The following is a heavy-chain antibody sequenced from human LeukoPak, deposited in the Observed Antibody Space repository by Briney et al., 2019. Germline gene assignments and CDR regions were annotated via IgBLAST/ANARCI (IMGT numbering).Heavy chain of an antibody. CDR2: ISAYNGNT. Sequence: ASVKVSCKASGYTFTSYGISWVRQAPGQGLEWMGWISAYNGNTNYAQKLQGRVTMTTDTSTSTAYMELRSLRSDDTAVYYCARDTAMVILDYYYMDVWGKGTTVTVSS. CDR3: ARDTAMVILDYYYMDV. V-gene: IGHV1-18*01. CDR1: GYTFTSYG. J-gene: IGHJ6*03. D-gene: IGHD5-18*01.